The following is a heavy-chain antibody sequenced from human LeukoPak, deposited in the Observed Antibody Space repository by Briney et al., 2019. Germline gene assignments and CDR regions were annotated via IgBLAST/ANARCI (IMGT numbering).Heavy chain of an antibody. V-gene: IGHV4-34*01. D-gene: IGHD6-19*01. Sequence: GSLRLSCAASGFSFSDYYRSWIRQPPGKGLEWIGEINHSGSTNYNPSLKSRVTISVDTSKNQFSLKLSSVTAADTAVYYCASQYSSGWYHYYFDYWGQGTLVTVSS. CDR1: GFSFSDYY. J-gene: IGHJ4*02. CDR2: INHSGST. CDR3: ASQYSSGWYHYYFDY.